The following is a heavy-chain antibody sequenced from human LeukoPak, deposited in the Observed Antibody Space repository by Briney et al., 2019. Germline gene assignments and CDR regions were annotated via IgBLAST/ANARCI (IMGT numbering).Heavy chain of an antibody. V-gene: IGHV3-48*01. D-gene: IGHD5-24*01. J-gene: IGHJ4*02. CDR3: AKDEMAVAIFDY. CDR1: GFTFSSYS. Sequence: GGSLRLSCAASGFTFSSYSMNWVRQAPGKGLEWVSYISSSSSTIYYADSVKGRFAISRDNSKNMLYLQINSLRAEDTAVYHCAKDEMAVAIFDYWGQGTLVTVSS. CDR2: ISSSSSTI.